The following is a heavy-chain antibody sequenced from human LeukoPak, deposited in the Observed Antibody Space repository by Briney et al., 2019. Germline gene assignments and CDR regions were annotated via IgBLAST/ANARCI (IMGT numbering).Heavy chain of an antibody. V-gene: IGHV1-69*04. D-gene: IGHD3-22*01. CDR3: ARDLTYYDSSGYYGPSPYGMDV. J-gene: IGHJ6*02. CDR1: GGTFSSYA. CDR2: IIPILDIA. Sequence: ASVKVSCKASGGTFSSYAISWVRQAPGQGLEWMGRIIPILDIANYAQKFQGRVTITADKSTSTAYMELSSLRSEDTAVYYCARDLTYYDSSGYYGPSPYGMDVWGQGTTVTVSS.